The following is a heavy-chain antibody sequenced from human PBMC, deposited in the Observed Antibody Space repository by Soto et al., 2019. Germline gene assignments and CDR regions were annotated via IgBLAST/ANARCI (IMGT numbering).Heavy chain of an antibody. CDR3: AKDRLAGGFDY. CDR1: GFTFSHYA. D-gene: IGHD3-16*01. J-gene: IGHJ4*02. V-gene: IGHV3-23*01. CDR2: VSATAGTT. Sequence: PGGSLRLSCAALGFTFSHYAMSWFRQAPGKGLEWVSLVSATAGTTYYTDSVKGRFTISRDNSRNTVYLQMNSLRADDTAVYYCAKDRLAGGFDYWGQGTLVTVSS.